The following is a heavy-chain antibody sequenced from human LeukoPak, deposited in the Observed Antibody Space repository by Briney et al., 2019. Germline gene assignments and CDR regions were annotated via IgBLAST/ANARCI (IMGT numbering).Heavy chain of an antibody. CDR1: GLTFANYA. Sequence: GGSLRLSCAASGLTFANYAMSWVRQAPGKGLEWVSTINTGGDKAYYADSVKGRFTISRDNSRDTLYLQMDGLTVADTALYYCGGDYWGGGTLVTVSS. V-gene: IGHV3-23*01. CDR3: GGDY. J-gene: IGHJ4*02. CDR2: INTGGDKA.